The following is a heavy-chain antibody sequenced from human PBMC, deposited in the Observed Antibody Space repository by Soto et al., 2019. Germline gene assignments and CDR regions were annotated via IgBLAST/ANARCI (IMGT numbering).Heavy chain of an antibody. J-gene: IGHJ4*02. CDR3: TRGRSMIANDDFQY. Sequence: QVQLVESGGGVVQPGTSLRLSCAASGFAVSSYSMHWVRQAPGKGLEWVAAMAFDGNSKYFADSVKGRFKISRDTSKNAGSLERESLGVAESALYQCTRGRSMIANDDFQYWGQGTQVTVSS. V-gene: IGHV3-30-3*01. CDR1: GFAVSSYS. D-gene: IGHD2-21*01. CDR2: MAFDGNSK.